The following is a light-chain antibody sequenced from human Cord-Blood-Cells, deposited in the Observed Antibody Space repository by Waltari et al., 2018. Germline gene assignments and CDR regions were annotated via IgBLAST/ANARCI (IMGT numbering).Light chain of an antibody. J-gene: IGLJ2*01. V-gene: IGLV1-44*01. Sequence: QSVLTPPPSASGTPGQRVTISCSGSSSNIGSNTVNWYQQLPGTAPKLLIYSNTQRPSGVPDRFSGSKSGTSASLAIIGLQSEDEADYYCAAWDDSLNGVVFGGGTKLTVL. CDR2: SNT. CDR3: AAWDDSLNGVV. CDR1: SSNIGSNT.